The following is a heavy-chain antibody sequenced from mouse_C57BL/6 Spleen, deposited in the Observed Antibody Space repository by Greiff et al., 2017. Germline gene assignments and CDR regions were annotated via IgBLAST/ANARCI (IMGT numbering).Heavy chain of an antibody. CDR1: GFTFSDYG. Sequence: EVQGVESGGGLVKPGGSLKLSCAASGFTFSDYGMHWVRQAPEKGLEWVAYISSGSSTIYYADTVKGRFTISRDNAKNTLFLQMTSLRSEDTAMYYCARSPYGSSSYYYAMDYWGQGTSVTVSS. V-gene: IGHV5-17*01. CDR2: ISSGSSTI. J-gene: IGHJ4*01. D-gene: IGHD1-1*01. CDR3: ARSPYGSSSYYYAMDY.